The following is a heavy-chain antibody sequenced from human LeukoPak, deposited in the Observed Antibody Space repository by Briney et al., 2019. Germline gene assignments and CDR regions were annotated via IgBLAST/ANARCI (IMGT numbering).Heavy chain of an antibody. Sequence: GASVKVSCKASGYTFTSYYMHWVRQAPGQGLEWMGIINPSGGGTSYAQKFQGRVTMTRDTSTSTVYMELSSLRSEDTAVYYCARDAPIAAADILNWFDPWGQGTLVTVSS. CDR1: GYTFTSYY. CDR3: ARDAPIAAADILNWFDP. CDR2: INPSGGGT. J-gene: IGHJ5*02. D-gene: IGHD6-13*01. V-gene: IGHV1-46*01.